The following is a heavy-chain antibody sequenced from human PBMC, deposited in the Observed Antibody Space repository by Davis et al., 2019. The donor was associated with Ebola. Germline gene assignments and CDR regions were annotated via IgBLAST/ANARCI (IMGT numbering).Heavy chain of an antibody. J-gene: IGHJ4*02. D-gene: IGHD6-19*01. CDR3: ARDYSSGWFGYIDD. CDR2: ISWNSNTI. Sequence: SLRLSCAASGFTFDDHAMHWVRQAPGKGLEWVAGISWNSNTINYGDSVKGRFTISRDNAKNSLYLQMNSLRGEDTALYYCARDYSSGWFGYIDDWGQGTLVTVSS. CDR1: GFTFDDHA. V-gene: IGHV3-9*01.